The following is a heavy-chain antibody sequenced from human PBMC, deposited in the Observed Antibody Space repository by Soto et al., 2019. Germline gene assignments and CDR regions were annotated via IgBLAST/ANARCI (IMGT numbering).Heavy chain of an antibody. J-gene: IGHJ6*02. Sequence: QVQLVESGGGVVQPGRSLRLSCAASGFTFSSYGMHWVRQAPGKGLEWVAVITYDGSNKYYADSVKGRFTISRENSKNTLYPQMTSLRAEDKAVYYCAKDVLRFLEWLAFYGMDVWGQGTTVTVYS. CDR1: GFTFSSYG. CDR2: ITYDGSNK. V-gene: IGHV3-30*18. CDR3: AKDVLRFLEWLAFYGMDV. D-gene: IGHD3-3*01.